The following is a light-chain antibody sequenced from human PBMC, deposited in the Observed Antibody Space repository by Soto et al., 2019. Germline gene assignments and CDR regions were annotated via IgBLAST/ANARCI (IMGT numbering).Light chain of an antibody. J-gene: IGKJ5*01. Sequence: EIQMTQSPCTLSASVGARATLTCRASQSIISWLAWYQQKPGKAPKLLIYKASSLESGVPSRFSGSGSGTEFTLTITSLQPEDFATYYCQQVNNYPITFGQGTQLEIK. V-gene: IGKV1-5*03. CDR2: KAS. CDR1: QSIISW. CDR3: QQVNNYPIT.